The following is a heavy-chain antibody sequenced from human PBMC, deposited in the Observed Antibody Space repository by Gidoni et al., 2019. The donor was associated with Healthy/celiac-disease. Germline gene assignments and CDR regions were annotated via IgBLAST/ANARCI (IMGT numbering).Heavy chain of an antibody. CDR1: GFTFTNAW. J-gene: IGHJ4*02. V-gene: IGHV3-15*01. Sequence: EVQLVESGGGLVKPGGSLRLSCAASGFTFTNAWMSWVRQAPGKGLGWVGRIKSKTDGGTTDSAAPVKDRFTISRDDSKNTVYLQMNSLKTEDTAVYYCSTDVYIPGAYYIWGSSRYREYWGQGTLVTVSS. CDR3: STDVYIPGAYYIWGSSRYREY. CDR2: IKSKTDGGTT. D-gene: IGHD3-16*02.